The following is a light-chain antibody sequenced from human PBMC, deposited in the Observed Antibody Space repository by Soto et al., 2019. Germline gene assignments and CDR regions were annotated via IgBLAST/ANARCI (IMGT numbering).Light chain of an antibody. CDR2: SNH. CDR3: AAWDDSLNGPGNVV. V-gene: IGLV1-44*01. J-gene: IGLJ2*01. Sequence: QSVLTQPPSASGTPGQRVTISCSGSSSNIVSNTVNWYQQFPGTAPKLLIYSNHQRPSGVPDRFSGSKSGTSAYLAISGLQSEDEADYYCAAWDDSLNGPGNVVFGGGTQLTVL. CDR1: SSNIVSNT.